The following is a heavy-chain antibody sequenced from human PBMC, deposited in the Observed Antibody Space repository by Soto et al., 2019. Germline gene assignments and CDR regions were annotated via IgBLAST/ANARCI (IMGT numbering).Heavy chain of an antibody. CDR1: GFSFDTYA. V-gene: IGHV3-9*03. Sequence: EVHLVESGAGLVQPGRSLRLSCVASGFSFDTYAMHWVRQAPGKGLEWGSGISWNSGYIDYADSVKGRFTISRDNAKNSLYLQMTSLRAEHMAVYYCAKDIGPTWGQGTLVTVSS. CDR2: ISWNSGYI. J-gene: IGHJ5*02. CDR3: AKDIGPT.